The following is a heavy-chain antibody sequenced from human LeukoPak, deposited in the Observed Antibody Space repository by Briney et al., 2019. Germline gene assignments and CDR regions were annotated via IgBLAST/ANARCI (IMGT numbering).Heavy chain of an antibody. CDR1: GYFFSSYW. D-gene: IGHD2-2*01. Sequence: GESLQSSCKGSGYFFSSYWSTWVRRMPGKGLEWMGIIYPDDSDTRYSPSFQGQVTISADKSISTAYLQWSGLKASDAAVYYCVRLSSTSQPFDPWGQGTLVTVSS. CDR2: IYPDDSDT. J-gene: IGHJ5*02. CDR3: VRLSSTSQPFDP. V-gene: IGHV5-51*01.